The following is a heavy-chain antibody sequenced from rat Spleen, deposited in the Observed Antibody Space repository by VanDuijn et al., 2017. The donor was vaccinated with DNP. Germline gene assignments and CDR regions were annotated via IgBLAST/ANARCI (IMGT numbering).Heavy chain of an antibody. V-gene: IGHV5-46*01. CDR2: ISPSGSRT. D-gene: IGHD1-4*01. CDR3: TTPALFDY. Sequence: EVQLVESGGGLVQPGRSMKLSCAASGFTFSSFPMAWVRQAPTKGLEWVAAISPSGSRTYNPDSVKGRFTISRDNAKSSLYLQMNSLKSEDTATYYCTTPALFDYWGQGVMVTVSS. J-gene: IGHJ2*01. CDR1: GFTFSSFP.